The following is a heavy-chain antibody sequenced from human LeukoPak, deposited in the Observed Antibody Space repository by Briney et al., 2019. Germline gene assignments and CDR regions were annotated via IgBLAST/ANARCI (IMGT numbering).Heavy chain of an antibody. CDR1: GFTFSKFP. Sequence: GESLRLSCAASGFTFSKFPMGWVRQAPGRGLGWVSAISGSGGSTYYADSVKGRFTISRDNSKNTLYLQLNNLRAEDTAVYYCSKPREQQLLRIAFDVWGQGTMVTVSS. J-gene: IGHJ3*01. CDR3: SKPREQQLLRIAFDV. CDR2: ISGSGGST. V-gene: IGHV3-23*01. D-gene: IGHD5/OR15-5a*01.